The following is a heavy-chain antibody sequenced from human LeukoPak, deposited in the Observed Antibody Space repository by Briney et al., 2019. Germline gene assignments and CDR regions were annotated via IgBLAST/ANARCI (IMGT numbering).Heavy chain of an antibody. D-gene: IGHD3-22*01. J-gene: IGHJ4*02. CDR2: INSDGSST. Sequence: PGGSLRLSCAASGFTFSSYWMHWVRQAPGKGLVWVSRINSDGSSTSYADSVKGRFTISRDNAKNTLYLQMNSLRAEDTAVYYCARVRDIGYDTSTSDWGQGTLVTVSS. V-gene: IGHV3-74*01. CDR1: GFTFSSYW. CDR3: ARVRDIGYDTSTSD.